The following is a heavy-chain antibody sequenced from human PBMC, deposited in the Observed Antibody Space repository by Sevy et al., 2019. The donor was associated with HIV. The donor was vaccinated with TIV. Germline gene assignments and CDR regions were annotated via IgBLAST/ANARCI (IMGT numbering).Heavy chain of an antibody. Sequence: SETLSLTCTVSGGSINNYYWSWIRQPPGKGLEWIGYICYSRSTNYNPSLKSRVTISVDTSKYQFSLKLSSVTAADTAVYYCARESIAAAGDFDYWGQGTLVTVSS. D-gene: IGHD6-13*01. CDR2: ICYSRST. J-gene: IGHJ4*02. CDR3: ARESIAAAGDFDY. CDR1: GGSINNYY. V-gene: IGHV4-59*01.